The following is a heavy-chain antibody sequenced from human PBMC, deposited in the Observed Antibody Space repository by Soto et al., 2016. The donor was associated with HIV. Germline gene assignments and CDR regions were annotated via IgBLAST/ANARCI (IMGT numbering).Heavy chain of an antibody. J-gene: IGHJ4*02. CDR1: GFTFSNAW. V-gene: IGHV3-15*01. CDR3: TTEDFWSGWGY. D-gene: IGHD3-3*01. CDR2: FKSITDGGTA. Sequence: EVQLVESGGGLVKPGGSLRLSCAASGFTFSNAWMSWVRQAPGKGLEWVGRFKSITDGGTADYAAPVKGRFTISRDDSKNTLYLQMDSPKTEDTAVYYCTTEDFWSGWGYWGQGTLVTVSS.